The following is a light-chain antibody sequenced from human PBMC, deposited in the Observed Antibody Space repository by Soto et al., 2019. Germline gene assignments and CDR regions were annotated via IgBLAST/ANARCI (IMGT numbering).Light chain of an antibody. CDR2: KVS. V-gene: IGKV2-30*01. Sequence: DVVMTQSPLSLPVTLGQPASISCRSSQSLVSHDGETYLNWFQQRPGQSPRRLIYKVSNRDSGVPDRFSGSGSGTDFTLHISRVEVDDVVVYYCMQGTHWPPWTFGQGTQVEIK. CDR1: QSLVSHDGETY. CDR3: MQGTHWPPWT. J-gene: IGKJ1*01.